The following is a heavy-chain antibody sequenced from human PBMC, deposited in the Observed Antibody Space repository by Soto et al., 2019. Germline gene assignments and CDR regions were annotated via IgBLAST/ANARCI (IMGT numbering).Heavy chain of an antibody. CDR1: GYTFTSYG. Sequence: ASVKVSCKASGYTFTSYGISWVRQAPGQGLEWMGWISAYNGNTNYAQKLQGRVTMTTDTSTSTAYMELRSLRSDDTAVYYCARALHIVLMVYEGPFDPWGKGTLVTVSS. D-gene: IGHD2-8*01. J-gene: IGHJ5*02. V-gene: IGHV1-18*04. CDR3: ARALHIVLMVYEGPFDP. CDR2: ISAYNGNT.